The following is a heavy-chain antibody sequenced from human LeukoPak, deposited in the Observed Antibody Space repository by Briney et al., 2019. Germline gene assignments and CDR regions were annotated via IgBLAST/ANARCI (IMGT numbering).Heavy chain of an antibody. V-gene: IGHV3-48*01. D-gene: IGHD3-10*01. CDR2: ISSSSSTI. CDR1: GFTFSSYS. Sequence: PGGSLRLSCAASGFTFSSYSMNRVRQAPGKGLEWVSYISSSSSTIYYADSVKGRFTISRDNAKNSLYLQMNSLRAEDTAVYYCARRRLPVIGRFSMVRGMVFDYWGQGTLVTVSS. J-gene: IGHJ4*02. CDR3: ARRRLPVIGRFSMVRGMVFDY.